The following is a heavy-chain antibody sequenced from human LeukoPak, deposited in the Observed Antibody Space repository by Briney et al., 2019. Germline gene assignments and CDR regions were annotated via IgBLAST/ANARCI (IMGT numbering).Heavy chain of an antibody. CDR3: AREDSSSALRY. CDR2: ISGNGGTT. CDR1: GFTFSNYA. V-gene: IGHV3-64*04. J-gene: IGHJ4*02. D-gene: IGHD6-6*01. Sequence: GGSLRLSCSASGFTFSNYAMHWVRQAPGKGLEFVSAISGNGGTTYFADSVKGRFTISRDNSKNTLYLQMNSLRAEDTAVYYCAREDSSSALRYWGQGTLVTVSS.